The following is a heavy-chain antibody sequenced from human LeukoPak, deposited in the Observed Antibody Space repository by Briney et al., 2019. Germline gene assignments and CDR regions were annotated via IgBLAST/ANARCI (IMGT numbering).Heavy chain of an antibody. Sequence: PGGSLRLSCAASGFTVSSNYMSWVRQAPGKGLEWVSVIYSGGSTYYADSVKGRFTISRDNSKNTLYLQMNSLRAEDTAVYYCARGLNSKYYYDSSGYGFDYWGQGTLVTVSS. CDR1: GFTVSSNY. D-gene: IGHD3-22*01. V-gene: IGHV3-66*01. CDR2: IYSGGST. J-gene: IGHJ4*02. CDR3: ARGLNSKYYYDSSGYGFDY.